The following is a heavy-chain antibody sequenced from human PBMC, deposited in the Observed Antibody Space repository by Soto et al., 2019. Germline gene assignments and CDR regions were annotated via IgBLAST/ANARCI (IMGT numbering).Heavy chain of an antibody. V-gene: IGHV4-34*01. Sequence: QVQLQQWGAGLLKPSETLSLTCAVYGGSFSGYYWSWIRQPPGKGLEWIGEINHSGSTNYNPSLKGRVTISVDTSKNQFSLKLSSVTAADTAVYYCASGRQTDFWSGYDFDYWGQGTLVTVSS. CDR1: GGSFSGYY. J-gene: IGHJ4*02. CDR2: INHSGST. CDR3: ASGRQTDFWSGYDFDY. D-gene: IGHD3-3*01.